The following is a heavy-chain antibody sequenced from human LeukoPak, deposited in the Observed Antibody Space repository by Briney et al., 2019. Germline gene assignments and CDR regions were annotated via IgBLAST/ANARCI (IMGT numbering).Heavy chain of an antibody. J-gene: IGHJ6*03. CDR3: ARDTRWHYYDTSGYSYYYYYMDV. D-gene: IGHD3-22*01. CDR1: GGSISSGGYY. V-gene: IGHV4-31*03. Sequence: SETLSLTCTVSGGSISSGGYYWSWIRQHPGKGLEWIGYIYYSGTTYYNPSLKSRVTVSVDTSKNQFSLNLSSVTAADTAVYYCARDTRWHYYDTSGYSYYYYYMDVWGKGTAVTVSS. CDR2: IYYSGTT.